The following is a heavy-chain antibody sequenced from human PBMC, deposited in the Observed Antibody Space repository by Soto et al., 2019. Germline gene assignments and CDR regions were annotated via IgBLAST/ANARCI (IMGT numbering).Heavy chain of an antibody. D-gene: IGHD6-19*01. J-gene: IGHJ6*02. CDR1: GDSGSSNSAA. Sequence: PSQTLSLTCAISGDSGSSNSAAWNWIRTSPSRGLEWLGRTYYRSKWYNDYAVSVKSRITINPDTSKNQFSLQLNSVTPEDTAVYYCARGGGYSSGWYGAVDYYYGMDVWGQGTTVTVSS. V-gene: IGHV6-1*01. CDR2: TYYRSKWYN. CDR3: ARGGGYSSGWYGAVDYYYGMDV.